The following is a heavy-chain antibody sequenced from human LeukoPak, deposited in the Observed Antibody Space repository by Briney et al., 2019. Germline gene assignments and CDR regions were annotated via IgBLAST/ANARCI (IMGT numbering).Heavy chain of an antibody. CDR1: GFTFSSYA. CDR3: AKGRVGNYYYDSSDS. Sequence: PGGSLRLSCAASGFTFSSYAMSWVRQAPGKGLEWVSAISGSGSSTYYADSVKGRLTISRDNSKNTLYLQMNSLRAEDTAVYYCAKGRVGNYYYDSSDSWGQGTLVTVSS. D-gene: IGHD3-22*01. J-gene: IGHJ5*01. V-gene: IGHV3-23*01. CDR2: ISGSGSST.